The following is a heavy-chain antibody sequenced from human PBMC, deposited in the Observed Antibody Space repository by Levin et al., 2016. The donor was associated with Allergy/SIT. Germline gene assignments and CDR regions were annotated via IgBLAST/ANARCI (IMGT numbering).Heavy chain of an antibody. V-gene: IGHV4-31*03. CDR3: ARDRVVVVPSPGGGYYMDV. CDR1: GGSISSGGYY. J-gene: IGHJ6*03. Sequence: LRLSCTVSGGSISSGGYYWSWIRQHPGKGLEWIGYIYYSGSTYYNPSLKSRVTISVDTSKNQFSLKLSSVTAADTAVYYCARDRVVVVPSPGGGYYMDVWGKGDHGHRLL. CDR2: IYYSGST. D-gene: IGHD2-2*01.